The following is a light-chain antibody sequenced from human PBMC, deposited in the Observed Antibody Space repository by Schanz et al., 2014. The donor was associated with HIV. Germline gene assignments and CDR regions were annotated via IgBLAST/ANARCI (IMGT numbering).Light chain of an antibody. CDR3: SSYTTSSTLV. CDR2: DVN. V-gene: IGLV2-14*03. J-gene: IGLJ2*01. CDR1: SSDVGGFKY. Sequence: QSALTQAPSASGSPGQSVTISCTGTSSDVGGFKYVSWYQQHPGKAPKLMLYDVNNRPSGISNRFSGSKSGYTASMTISGLQADDEADYYCSSYTTSSTLVFGGGTKLTVL.